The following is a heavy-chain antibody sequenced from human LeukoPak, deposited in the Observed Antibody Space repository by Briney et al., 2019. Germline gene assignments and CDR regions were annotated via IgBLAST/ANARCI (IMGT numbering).Heavy chain of an antibody. CDR3: ARVGEEGTIDY. V-gene: IGHV4-59*01. Sequence: SETLSLTCTVSGGSISSYYWSWIRQPPGKGLEWIGYIYYSGSTNYNPSLKSRVTISVDTSKNQFSLKLSSVTAADTAVYYCARVGEEGTIDYWDQGTLVTVSS. D-gene: IGHD1-1*01. CDR1: GGSISSYY. J-gene: IGHJ4*02. CDR2: IYYSGST.